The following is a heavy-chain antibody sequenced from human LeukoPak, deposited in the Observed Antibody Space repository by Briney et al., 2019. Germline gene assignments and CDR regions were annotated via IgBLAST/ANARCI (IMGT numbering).Heavy chain of an antibody. CDR3: AKGYCSSTSCATFDY. V-gene: IGHV3-23*01. J-gene: IGHJ4*02. Sequence: GGSLRLSCAASGFTFSSYAMSWVRQAPGEGREWVSAISGSGGSTYYADSVKGRFTTSRDNSKNTLYLQMNSLRAEDTAVYYCAKGYCSSTSCATFDYWGQGTLVTVSS. CDR1: GFTFSSYA. CDR2: ISGSGGST. D-gene: IGHD2-2*01.